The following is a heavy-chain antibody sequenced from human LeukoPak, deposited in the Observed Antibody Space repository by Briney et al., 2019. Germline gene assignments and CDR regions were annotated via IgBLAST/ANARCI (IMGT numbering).Heavy chain of an antibody. CDR1: GFTFSNYA. J-gene: IGHJ5*02. Sequence: PGGSLRLSCAASGFTFSNYAMSWVRQAPGKGLEWVAVIWYDGSNKYYADSVKGRFTISRDNSKNTLYLQMNSLRAEDTAVYYCARDRGCSSTSCSLNWFDPWGQGTLVTVSS. D-gene: IGHD2-2*01. V-gene: IGHV3-33*08. CDR2: IWYDGSNK. CDR3: ARDRGCSSTSCSLNWFDP.